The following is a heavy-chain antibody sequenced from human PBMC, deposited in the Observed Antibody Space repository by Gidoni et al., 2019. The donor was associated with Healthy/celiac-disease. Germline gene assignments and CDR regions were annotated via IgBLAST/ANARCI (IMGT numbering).Heavy chain of an antibody. Sequence: EVQLVESGGGLVQPGGSLRLYCADSGFTFSSYAMSWVRQAPGKRLGWVSAISGSGGSTYYADSVKGRFTISRDNSKNTLYLQMNSLRAEDTAVYYCAEAPMTTVTNGWGQGTLVTVSS. D-gene: IGHD4-17*01. J-gene: IGHJ4*02. CDR3: AEAPMTTVTNG. CDR1: GFTFSSYA. V-gene: IGHV3-23*04. CDR2: ISGSGGST.